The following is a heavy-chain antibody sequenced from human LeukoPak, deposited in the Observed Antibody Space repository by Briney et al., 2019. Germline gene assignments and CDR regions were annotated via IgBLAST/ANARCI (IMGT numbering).Heavy chain of an antibody. CDR2: IYHSGST. D-gene: IGHD6-13*01. CDR3: ARDLRGIAPINYFGS. J-gene: IGHJ4*02. CDR1: GGSISSSNW. Sequence: SEALSLTCAVSGGSISSSNWWSWVRQPPGKGLEWIGEIYHSGSTNYNPSLKSRVTISVDKSKNQFSLKLSSVTAADTAVYYCARDLRGIAPINYFGSWGQGTLVTVSS. V-gene: IGHV4-4*02.